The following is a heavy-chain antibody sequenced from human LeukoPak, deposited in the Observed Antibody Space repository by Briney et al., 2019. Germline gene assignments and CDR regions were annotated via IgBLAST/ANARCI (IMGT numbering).Heavy chain of an antibody. CDR3: ARSPLYRSFDY. CDR2: IFPADSDT. Sequence: GESLKISCKGSGYTFGSNWIAWVRQMRGKGLELMGIIFPADSDTRLCPSFQGQVTISVDKSISTAYLQWSSLKASDTAVYYCARSPLYRSFDYWGQGTLVTVSS. CDR1: GYTFGSNW. V-gene: IGHV5-51*01. D-gene: IGHD2-8*01. J-gene: IGHJ4*02.